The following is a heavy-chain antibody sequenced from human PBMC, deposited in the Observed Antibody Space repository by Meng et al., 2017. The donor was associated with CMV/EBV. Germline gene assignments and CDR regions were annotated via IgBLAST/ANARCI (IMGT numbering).Heavy chain of an antibody. CDR1: SSFTSSW. V-gene: IGHV5-51*01. J-gene: IGHJ6*02. Sequence: SSFTSSWIGWVRQMPGKGLESMGLIYPGDSDTRYSPSFQGQVTISADKSISTAYLQWSSLKASDTAIYYCARRYYYDSSVPGAMDVWGQGTTVTVSS. CDR2: IYPGDSDT. D-gene: IGHD3-22*01. CDR3: ARRYYYDSSVPGAMDV.